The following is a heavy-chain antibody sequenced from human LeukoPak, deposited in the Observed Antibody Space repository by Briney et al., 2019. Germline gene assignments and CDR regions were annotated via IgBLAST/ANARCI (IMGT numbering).Heavy chain of an antibody. J-gene: IGHJ4*02. CDR3: SRVRASFDY. CDR2: IRNDGGET. Sequence: PGGSLRLSCVGSGFTFSDHWMHWVRQAPGKGLVWVSRIRNDGGETNYADSVKGRFTISRDNAKNTLFLQMNSLRAEDTAVYCCSRVRASFDYWGQGTLVTVAS. CDR1: GFTFSDHW. V-gene: IGHV3-74*01. D-gene: IGHD3-10*01.